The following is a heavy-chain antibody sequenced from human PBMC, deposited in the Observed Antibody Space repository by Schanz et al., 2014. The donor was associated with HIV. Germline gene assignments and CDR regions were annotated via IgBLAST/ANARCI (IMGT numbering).Heavy chain of an antibody. D-gene: IGHD5-12*01. J-gene: IGHJ4*02. Sequence: VQLLESGGGLVQPGGSLRLSCAASGFTYRNYGMHWVRQAPGKGLEWVSVISYDGRNKLYADSVKGRFTISRDNSKNTLYLQMNSLRAEDTAVYYCAKGLTIWLQPPFDYWGQGTLVTVSP. CDR1: GFTYRNYG. V-gene: IGHV3-33*05. CDR2: ISYDGRNK. CDR3: AKGLTIWLQPPFDY.